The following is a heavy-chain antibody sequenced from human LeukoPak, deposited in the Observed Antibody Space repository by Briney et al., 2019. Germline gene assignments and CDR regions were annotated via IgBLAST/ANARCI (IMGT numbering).Heavy chain of an antibody. CDR2: IIPIFGTA. CDR1: GGTFSSYA. V-gene: IGHV1-69*13. Sequence: SVKVSCKASGGTFSSYAISWVRQAPGQGLEWMGGIIPIFGTANYAQKSQGRVTITADESTSTAYMELSSLRSEDTAVYYCAKVVAATQDYYYGMDVWGQGTTVTVSS. D-gene: IGHD2-15*01. J-gene: IGHJ6*02. CDR3: AKVVAATQDYYYGMDV.